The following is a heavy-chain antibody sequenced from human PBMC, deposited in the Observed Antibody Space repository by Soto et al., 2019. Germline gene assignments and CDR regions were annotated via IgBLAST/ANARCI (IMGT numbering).Heavy chain of an antibody. J-gene: IGHJ4*02. Sequence: QVQLVQSGAEVKKPGSSVKLSCKTSGGTFRNYAINWVRQAPGQGLEWMGGSIPVFGTANYAQTFQGRFTITADESTNTAYMELSSLRSEYTAVYYCAIPLPKQQLVRGAFDHWGQGTLVTVAS. CDR3: AIPLPKQQLVRGAFDH. CDR1: GGTFRNYA. V-gene: IGHV1-69*01. CDR2: SIPVFGTA. D-gene: IGHD6-13*01.